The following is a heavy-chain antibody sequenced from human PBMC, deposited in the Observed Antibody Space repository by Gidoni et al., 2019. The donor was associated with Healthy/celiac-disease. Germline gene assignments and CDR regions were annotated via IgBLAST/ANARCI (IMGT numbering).Heavy chain of an antibody. J-gene: IGHJ4*02. D-gene: IGHD6-13*01. CDR2: IYTSWST. Sequence: QVQLQESGPGLEKPSQTLSLTCPVSGGSISSGSYYWCWIRQPAGKGLEWIGRIYTSWSTNYNPSLKSRVTMSVDTSKNQFSLKLSSGTAADTAVYYCASTGYSSSWYVDYWGQGTLVTVSS. CDR1: GGSISSGSYY. CDR3: ASTGYSSSWYVDY. V-gene: IGHV4-61*02.